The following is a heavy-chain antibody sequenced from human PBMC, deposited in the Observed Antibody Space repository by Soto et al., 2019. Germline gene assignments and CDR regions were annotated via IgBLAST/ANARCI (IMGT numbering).Heavy chain of an antibody. V-gene: IGHV3-74*01. Sequence: GSLRLSCAASGFSFNNYWMHWVRQAPGKGLVWVSRINDQGGSPSYADSVKGRFTISRDNAKNTLYLQKTSLRADDTATYYCAHNTETDSSGYSNWFDPWGQGTLVTVSS. D-gene: IGHD3-22*01. J-gene: IGHJ5*02. CDR3: AHNTETDSSGYSNWFDP. CDR1: GFSFNNYW. CDR2: INDQGGSP.